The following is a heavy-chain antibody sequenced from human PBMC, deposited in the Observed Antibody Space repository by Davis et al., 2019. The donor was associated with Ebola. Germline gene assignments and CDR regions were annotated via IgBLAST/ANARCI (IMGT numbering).Heavy chain of an antibody. CDR3: ARGSGGYDHWINAFDI. D-gene: IGHD1-26*01. CDR2: INPNSGGT. CDR1: GYTFTGYY. V-gene: IGHV1-2*02. J-gene: IGHJ3*02. Sequence: ASVKVSCKASGYTFTGYYMHWVRQAPGQGLEWMGWINPNSGGTNYAQKFQGRVTMTRDTSITTAYLELNNLRSDDTAVYYCARGSGGYDHWINAFDIWGQGTMVTVSS.